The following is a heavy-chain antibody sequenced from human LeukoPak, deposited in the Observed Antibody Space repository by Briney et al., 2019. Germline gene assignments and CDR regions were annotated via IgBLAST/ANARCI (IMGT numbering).Heavy chain of an antibody. J-gene: IGHJ4*02. CDR1: GASIPSSYY. D-gene: IGHD1-26*01. Sequence: SETLSLTCTVSGASIPSSYYWSWIRQPPGKGLECIGYISASGNTNYNPSLKSRVTITVDTSKSQFSLNLSSVTAADTAIYYCARLTGGGSYWGYFDYWGQGNLVTVSS. CDR2: ISASGNT. V-gene: IGHV4-4*09. CDR3: ARLTGGGSYWGYFDY.